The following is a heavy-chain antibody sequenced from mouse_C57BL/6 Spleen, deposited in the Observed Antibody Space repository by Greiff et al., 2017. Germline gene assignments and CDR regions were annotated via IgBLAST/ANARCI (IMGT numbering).Heavy chain of an antibody. CDR2: IDPSDSET. CDR3: ARSDWDGGVDY. J-gene: IGHJ2*01. CDR1: GYTFTSYW. Sequence: QVQLQQPGAELVRPGSSVKLSCKASGYTFTSYWMHWVKQRPIQGLEWIGNIDPSDSETHYNQKFKDKATLTVDKSSSTAYMLLSSLTSEDSAVYYCARSDWDGGVDYWGQGTTLTVSS. D-gene: IGHD4-1*01. V-gene: IGHV1-52*01.